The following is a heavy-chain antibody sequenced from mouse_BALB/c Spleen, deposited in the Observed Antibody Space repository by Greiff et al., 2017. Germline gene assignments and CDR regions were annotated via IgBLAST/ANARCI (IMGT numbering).Heavy chain of an antibody. Sequence: EVKLMESGGGLVQPGGSRKLSCAASGFTFSSFGMHWVRQAPEKGLEWVAYISSGSSTIYYADTVKGRFTISRDNPKNTLFLQMTSLRSEDTAMYYCARSDGAGAYWGQGTLVTVSA. D-gene: IGHD1-2*01. CDR3: ARSDGAGAY. CDR2: ISSGSSTI. CDR1: GFTFSSFG. V-gene: IGHV5-17*02. J-gene: IGHJ3*01.